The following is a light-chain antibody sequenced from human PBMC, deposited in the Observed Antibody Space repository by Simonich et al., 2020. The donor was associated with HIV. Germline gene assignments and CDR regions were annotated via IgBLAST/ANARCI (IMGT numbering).Light chain of an antibody. J-gene: IGLJ3*02. CDR1: NSDVGALNY. CDR3: SSYTNTNTWV. CDR2: AVS. V-gene: IGLV2-14*03. Sequence: QSALTQPASVSGSPGQSITISCTGTNSDVGALNYVSWYQQHPGKAPKLMIYAVSNRPSGVSNRFSAFKSGDTASLTISGLQAEDEADYYCSSYTNTNTWVFGGGTKLTVL.